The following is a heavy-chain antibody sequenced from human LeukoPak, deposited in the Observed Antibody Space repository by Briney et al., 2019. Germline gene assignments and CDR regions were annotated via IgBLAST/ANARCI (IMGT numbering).Heavy chain of an antibody. V-gene: IGHV3-30-3*01. CDR2: ISYDGSNK. J-gene: IGHJ4*02. CDR3: ARVYSYGGTNFDY. CDR1: GFTFSSYA. Sequence: GGSLRLSCAASGFTFSSYAVHWVRQAPGKGLEWVAVISYDGSNKYYADSVKGRFTISRDNSKNTLYLQMNSLRAEDTAVYYCARVYSYGGTNFDYWGQGTLVTVSS. D-gene: IGHD5-18*01.